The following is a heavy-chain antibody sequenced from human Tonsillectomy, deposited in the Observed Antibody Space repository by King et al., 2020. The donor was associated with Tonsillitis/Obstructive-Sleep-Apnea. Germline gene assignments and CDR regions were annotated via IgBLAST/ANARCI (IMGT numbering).Heavy chain of an antibody. CDR2: IDVTGIHF. J-gene: IGHJ4*02. CDR1: AFAFAYYT. Sequence: VQLVESGGGLVKPGGSLMLSCEASAFAFAYYTFDWVRQAPGKGLEGVSSIDVTGIHFFYADSVKGRFTISRDNAKKSLYLEMTSLRADDTAVYYCARDLSIAYFDYWGQGTLVTVSS. V-gene: IGHV3-21*01. CDR3: ARDLSIAYFDY.